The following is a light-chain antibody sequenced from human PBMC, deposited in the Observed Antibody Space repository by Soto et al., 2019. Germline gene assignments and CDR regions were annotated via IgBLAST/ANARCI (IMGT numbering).Light chain of an antibody. V-gene: IGKV3-15*01. CDR3: QQYNRWPGT. CDR2: GAS. J-gene: IGKJ2*01. Sequence: EIVLTQSPATLSVSPGERATLSSRASQSVSSNLAWYQQKPGQAPRLLVYGASTRATGIPGRFSGSGSGLEFTLTISSLQSEDSAFYFCQQYNRWPGTFGQGTKVDIK. CDR1: QSVSSN.